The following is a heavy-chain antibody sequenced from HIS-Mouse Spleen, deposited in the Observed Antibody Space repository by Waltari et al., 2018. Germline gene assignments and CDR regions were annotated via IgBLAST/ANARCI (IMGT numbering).Heavy chain of an antibody. CDR1: GFTFSSYG. J-gene: IGHJ4*02. V-gene: IGHV3-30*18. D-gene: IGHD6-19*01. CDR2: ISYDGSNK. CDR3: AKASSGWLDY. Sequence: QVQLVESGGGVVQPGRSLRLSCAASGFTFSSYGMHWVRQAPGKGLEWWAVISYDGSNKYYADSVKGRFTISRDNSKNTLYLQMNSLRAEDTAVYYCAKASSGWLDYWGQGTLVTVSS.